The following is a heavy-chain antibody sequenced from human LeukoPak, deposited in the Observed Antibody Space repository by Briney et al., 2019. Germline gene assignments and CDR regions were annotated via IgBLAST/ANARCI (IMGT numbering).Heavy chain of an antibody. CDR3: ASRNGYCSGGSCLNAFDI. CDR2: IYPGDSDT. CDR1: GYSFTSYW. Sequence: GESLKISCKGSGYSFTSYWIGWVRQMPGRGLEWMGIIYPGDSDTRYSPSFQGQVTISADKSISTAYLQWSSLKASDTAMYYCASRNGYCSGGSCLNAFDIWGQGTMVTVSS. J-gene: IGHJ3*02. D-gene: IGHD2-15*01. V-gene: IGHV5-51*01.